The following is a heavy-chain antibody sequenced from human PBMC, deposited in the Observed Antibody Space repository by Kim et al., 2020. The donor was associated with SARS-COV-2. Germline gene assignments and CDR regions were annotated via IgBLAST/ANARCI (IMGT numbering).Heavy chain of an antibody. V-gene: IGHV3-30*04. CDR2: ISYDGSNK. J-gene: IGHJ4*02. Sequence: GGSLRLSCAASGFTFSSYAMHWVRQAPGKGLEWVAVISYDGSNKYYADSVKGRFTISRDNSKNTLYLQMNSLRAEDTAVYYCAREGLVNTMIVVVITTGFDYWGQGTLVTVSS. CDR3: AREGLVNTMIVVVITTGFDY. D-gene: IGHD3-22*01. CDR1: GFTFSSYA.